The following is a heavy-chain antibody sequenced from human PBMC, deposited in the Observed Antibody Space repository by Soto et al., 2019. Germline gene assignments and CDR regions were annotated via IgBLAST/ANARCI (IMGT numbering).Heavy chain of an antibody. V-gene: IGHV4-31*03. D-gene: IGHD3-10*01. J-gene: IGHJ5*02. CDR3: ARDRRYGSGSYSNWFDP. Sequence: QVQLQESGPGLVMPSQTLSLTCTVSGGSISSGGYYWSWIRQHPGKGLEWIGYIYYSGSTYYNPSLKSRVTISVDTSKNQFSLKLSSVTAADTAVYYCARDRRYGSGSYSNWFDPWGQGTLVTVSS. CDR1: GGSISSGGYY. CDR2: IYYSGST.